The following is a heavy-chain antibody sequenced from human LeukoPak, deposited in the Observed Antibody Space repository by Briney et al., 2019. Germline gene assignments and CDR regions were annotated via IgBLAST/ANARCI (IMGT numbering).Heavy chain of an antibody. CDR3: ARAQYYYDSSGYYADAFDI. CDR2: IYYSGST. V-gene: IGHV4-39*07. CDR1: GGSISSSSYY. D-gene: IGHD3-22*01. J-gene: IGHJ3*02. Sequence: SETLSLTCTVSGGSISSSSYYWGWIRQPPGKGLEWIGSIYYSGSTYYNPSLKSRVTISVDTSKNQFSLKLSSVTAADTAVYYCARAQYYYDSSGYYADAFDIWGQGTMVTVSS.